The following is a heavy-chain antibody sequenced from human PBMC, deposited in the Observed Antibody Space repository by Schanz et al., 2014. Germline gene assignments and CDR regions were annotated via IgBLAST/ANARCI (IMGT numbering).Heavy chain of an antibody. D-gene: IGHD5-12*01. CDR1: GGSISHYY. J-gene: IGHJ6*02. V-gene: IGHV4-59*01. CDR3: ARAEINSGYARYYYGMDV. Sequence: QVQLQESGPGLVKPSETLSLTCTVSGGSISHYYWSWIWQPPGKGLEWIGYIYYSGSTNYNPSLKSRVTISVDTSKNQFSLKLSSVTAADTAVYYCARAEINSGYARYYYGMDVWGQGTTVTVSS. CDR2: IYYSGST.